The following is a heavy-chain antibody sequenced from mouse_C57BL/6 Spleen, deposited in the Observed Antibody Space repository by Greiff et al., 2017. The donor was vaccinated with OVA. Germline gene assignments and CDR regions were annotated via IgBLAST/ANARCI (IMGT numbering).Heavy chain of an antibody. Sequence: EVKLQESGPGLVKPSQSLSLTCSVTGYSITSGYYWNWIRQFPGNKLEWMGYIGYDGSNNYNPSLKNRISITRDTSKNQFFLKLNSVTTEDTATYYWARAQLGNLDYWGQGTTLTVSS. CDR1: GYSITSGYY. V-gene: IGHV3-6*01. CDR3: ARAQLGNLDY. CDR2: IGYDGSN. D-gene: IGHD4-1*02. J-gene: IGHJ2*01.